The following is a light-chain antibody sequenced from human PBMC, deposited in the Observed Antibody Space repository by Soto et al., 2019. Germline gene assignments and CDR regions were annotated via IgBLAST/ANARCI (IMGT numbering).Light chain of an antibody. CDR3: QQYNNWPPSWT. CDR1: QSVSSN. V-gene: IGKV3-15*01. Sequence: EIVMTQSPATLSVSPGERATLSCRASQSVSSNLAWYQQKPGQAPRLLIYVASTRATGIPARFSGSGSGTEFTLTISSLQSEDFAVYYCQQYNNWPPSWTFGQGTKV. CDR2: VAS. J-gene: IGKJ1*01.